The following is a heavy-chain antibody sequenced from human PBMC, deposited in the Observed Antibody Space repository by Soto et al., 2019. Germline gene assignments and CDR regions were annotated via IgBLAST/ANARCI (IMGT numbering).Heavy chain of an antibody. CDR1: GGSISSYY. D-gene: IGHD6-19*01. Sequence: SETLSLTCTVSGGSISSYYWSWIRQPPGKGLEWIGYIYYSGSTNYNPSLKSRVTISVDTSKNQFSLKLSSVTAADTAVYYCAREEQWRDYLDYSSQGTLVTVSS. J-gene: IGHJ4*02. CDR3: AREEQWRDYLDY. CDR2: IYYSGST. V-gene: IGHV4-59*01.